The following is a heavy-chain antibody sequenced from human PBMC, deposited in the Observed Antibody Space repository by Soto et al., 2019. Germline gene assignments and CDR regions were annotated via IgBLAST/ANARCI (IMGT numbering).Heavy chain of an antibody. Sequence: PGGSLRLSCASSGFTFSSYAMSWVRQAPGKGLEWVSAIGGSGGSTYYADSVKGRFTISRDNSKNTLYLQMNSLRAEDTAVYYCAKDFTIIAVAGNDYWGQGTLVTVSS. CDR2: IGGSGGST. CDR3: AKDFTIIAVAGNDY. V-gene: IGHV3-23*01. D-gene: IGHD6-19*01. CDR1: GFTFSSYA. J-gene: IGHJ4*02.